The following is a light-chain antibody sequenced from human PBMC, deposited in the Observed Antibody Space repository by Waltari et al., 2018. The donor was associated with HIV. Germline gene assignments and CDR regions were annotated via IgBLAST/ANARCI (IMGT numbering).Light chain of an antibody. CDR1: QHIGST. J-gene: IGKJ1*01. CDR2: YAS. Sequence: VLTHSPAFRSAAANETVSITCRASQHIGSTLHWYQQKPGQSPQLVIKYASQSVAGVPSRFSGSGSGTEFTLSITGLQTGDAATYYCQQSSGSPPTFGQGTTVDI. V-gene: IGKV6-21*01. CDR3: QQSSGSPPT.